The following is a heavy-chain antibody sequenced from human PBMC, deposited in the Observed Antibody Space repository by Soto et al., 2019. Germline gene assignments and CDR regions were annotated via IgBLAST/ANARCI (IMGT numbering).Heavy chain of an antibody. CDR3: ARDSRKTDYYYYYYMDV. CDR2: IIPILGIA. Sequence: QVQLVQSGAEVKKPGSSVKVSCKASGGTFSSYTISWVRQAPGQGLEWMGRIIPILGIANYAQKFRGRVTITADKSTSTAYMELSSLRSEDTAVYYCARDSRKTDYYYYYYMDVWGKGTTVTVSS. CDR1: GGTFSSYT. V-gene: IGHV1-69*08. D-gene: IGHD2-21*02. J-gene: IGHJ6*03.